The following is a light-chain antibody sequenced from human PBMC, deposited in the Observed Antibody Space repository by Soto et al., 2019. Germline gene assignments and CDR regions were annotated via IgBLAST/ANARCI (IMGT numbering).Light chain of an antibody. Sequence: EIVLTQSPGTLSLSPGERATLSCRASQSVSRSYLAWYQQKPGQAPRLLIYAASSRATGITDRSSGSGSGTDFTLTISRLEPEEFAVYYCQQYGSPPATFCQWTRLEIK. CDR1: QSVSRSY. CDR3: QQYGSPPAT. J-gene: IGKJ5*01. CDR2: AAS. V-gene: IGKV3-20*01.